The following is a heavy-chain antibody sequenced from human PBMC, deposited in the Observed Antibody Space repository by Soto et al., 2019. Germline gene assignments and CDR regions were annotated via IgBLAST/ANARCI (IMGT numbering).Heavy chain of an antibody. D-gene: IGHD6-13*01. CDR2: TYYRSKWYN. CDR3: ARDQLAAADNWFDP. J-gene: IGHJ5*02. Sequence: SQTLSLTCAISGDSVSSNSAAWNWIRQSPSRGLEWLGRTYYRSKWYNDYAASVKSRITIDPDTSKNQFSLQLNSVTPEDTAVYYCARDQLAAADNWFDPWGQGTLVTVSS. V-gene: IGHV6-1*01. CDR1: GDSVSSNSAA.